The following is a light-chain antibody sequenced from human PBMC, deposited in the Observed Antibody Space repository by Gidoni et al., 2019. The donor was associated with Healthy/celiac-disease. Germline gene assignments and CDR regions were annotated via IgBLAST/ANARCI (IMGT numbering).Light chain of an antibody. CDR2: GAS. J-gene: IGKJ2*01. CDR1: QSVSSN. V-gene: IGKV3-15*01. CDR3: QKDNNWPLYT. Sequence: EIVMTQSPATLSVSPGERATLSCRASQSVSSNLAWYQQKPGQAPRLLIYGASTRATGIPARFSGSGSGTEFTLTISSLQSEDFAVYYCQKDNNWPLYTLGQGTKLEIK.